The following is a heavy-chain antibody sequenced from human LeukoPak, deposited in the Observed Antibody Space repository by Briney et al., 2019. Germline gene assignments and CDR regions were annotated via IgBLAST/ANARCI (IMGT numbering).Heavy chain of an antibody. Sequence: SETLSLTCTLSGGSISSGDYYWSWIRQPPGKGLEWIGYIYYNGSTYYNPSLKSRVTISVDTSKNQFSLKLSSVTAADTAVYYCARTSLGGAWFDPWGQGTLVTVSS. CDR3: ARTSLGGAWFDP. D-gene: IGHD3-10*01. CDR1: GGSISSGDYY. J-gene: IGHJ5*02. V-gene: IGHV4-30-4*08. CDR2: IYYNGST.